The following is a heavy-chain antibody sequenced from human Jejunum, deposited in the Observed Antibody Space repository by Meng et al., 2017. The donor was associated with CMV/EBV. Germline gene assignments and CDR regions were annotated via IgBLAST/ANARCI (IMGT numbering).Heavy chain of an antibody. CDR2: IKPNSGDT. V-gene: IGHV1-2*02. D-gene: IGHD6-13*01. J-gene: IGHJ5*02. Sequence: YNLAGYDRHWVRQAPGQGLEWMGWIKPNSGDTNYAQSFQGRVTMTRDTSISTAYMQLTGLRFDDTAVYYCARGPGVAAAVPTRWFGPWGQGALVTVSS. CDR3: ARGPGVAAAVPTRWFGP. CDR1: YNLAGYD.